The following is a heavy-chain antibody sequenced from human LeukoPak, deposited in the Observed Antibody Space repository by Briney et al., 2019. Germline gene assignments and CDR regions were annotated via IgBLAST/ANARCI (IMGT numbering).Heavy chain of an antibody. CDR1: GFTFSSYS. CDR3: ARDRLGLLWFGELSPSDYFDY. D-gene: IGHD3-10*01. CDR2: ISGSGGST. J-gene: IGHJ4*02. Sequence: GGSLRLSCAASGFTFSSYSMNWVRQAPGEGLEWVSAISGSGGSTYYADSVKGRFTISRDNSKDTLYLQMNSLRAEDTAVYYCARDRLGLLWFGELSPSDYFDYWGQGTLVTVSS. V-gene: IGHV3-23*01.